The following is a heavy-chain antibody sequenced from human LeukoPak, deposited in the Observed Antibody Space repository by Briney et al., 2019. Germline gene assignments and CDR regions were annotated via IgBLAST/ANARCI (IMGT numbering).Heavy chain of an antibody. J-gene: IGHJ3*02. V-gene: IGHV4-39*07. D-gene: IGHD3-9*01. CDR2: INHSGST. CDR1: GGSISSSNYY. CDR3: ARDQNYDILTGYDAFDI. Sequence: SETLSLTCTVSGGSISSSNYYWGWIRQPPGKGLEWIGEINHSGSTNYNPSLKSRVTISVDTSKNQFSLKLSSVTAADTAVYYCARDQNYDILTGYDAFDIWGQGTMVTVSS.